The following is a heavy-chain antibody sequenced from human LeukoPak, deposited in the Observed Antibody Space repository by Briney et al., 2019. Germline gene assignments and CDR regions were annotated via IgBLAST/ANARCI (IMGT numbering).Heavy chain of an antibody. V-gene: IGHV3-74*01. J-gene: IGHJ4*02. Sequence: GGSLRLSCAASGFTFSDHYMDWVRQAPGKGLVWVSRIKSDGSSTGYADSVKGRFTISRDNAKNTLYLQMNSLRAEDTAVYYCARDVGYSLEYWGQGTLVTVSS. D-gene: IGHD2-21*01. CDR2: IKSDGSST. CDR1: GFTFSDHY. CDR3: ARDVGYSLEY.